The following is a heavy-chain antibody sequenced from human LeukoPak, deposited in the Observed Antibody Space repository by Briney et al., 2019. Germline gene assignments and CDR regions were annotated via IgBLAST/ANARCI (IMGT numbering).Heavy chain of an antibody. J-gene: IGHJ4*02. D-gene: IGHD3-22*01. Sequence: GGSLRLSCAASGFTFSSSWMHWVRQAPGKGLVWVSRINPDGSTTTYADSVGGQFTISRDNAKNTLYLQMSSLRAEDTAVYYCARAMISGSDYWGQGTLVTVSS. CDR1: GFTFSSSW. CDR3: ARAMISGSDY. V-gene: IGHV3-74*01. CDR2: INPDGSTT.